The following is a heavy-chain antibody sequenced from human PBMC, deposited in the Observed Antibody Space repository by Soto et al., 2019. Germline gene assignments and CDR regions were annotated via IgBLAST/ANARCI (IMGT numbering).Heavy chain of an antibody. D-gene: IGHD6-19*01. Sequence: GGSLRLSCAASGFSFNNAWMSWVRQAPGKGLEWVGHVKSKADGGTTDYAAPVKGRFTISRDDSKNTLYLQMNSLKNEDTAVYYCNTAWGSGWTLDRNYWGQGTLVTVSS. CDR1: GFSFNNAW. CDR2: VKSKADGGTT. V-gene: IGHV3-15*01. J-gene: IGHJ4*02. CDR3: NTAWGSGWTLDRNY.